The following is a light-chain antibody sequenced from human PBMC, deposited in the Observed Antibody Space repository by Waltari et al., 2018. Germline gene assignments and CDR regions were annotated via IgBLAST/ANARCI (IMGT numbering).Light chain of an antibody. CDR1: SSDVGTYNY. J-gene: IGLJ1*01. CDR2: EVT. CDR3: SSYTSATTLVV. V-gene: IGLV2-14*01. Sequence: QSALTQPASVSGSPGQSITISCTGTSSDVGTYNYVSWYQQYPGKAPTLVIYEVTNRPSGFSDRFSGSKPGSTASLTISGLQPDDEAHYYCSSYTSATTLVVFGPGTWVTV.